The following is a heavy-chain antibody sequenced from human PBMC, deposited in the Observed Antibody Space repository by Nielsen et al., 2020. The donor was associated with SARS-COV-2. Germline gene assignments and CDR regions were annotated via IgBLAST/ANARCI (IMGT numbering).Heavy chain of an antibody. CDR1: GFTFSSYG. V-gene: IGHV3-30*02. CDR2: IWYDGSNK. Sequence: GESLKISCAASGFTFSSYGMHWVRQAPGKGLEWVAVIWYDGSNKYYADSVKGRFTISRDNSKNTLYLQMNSLRAEDTAVYYCANAGRYCSGGSCWRFDYWGQGTLVTVSS. J-gene: IGHJ4*02. D-gene: IGHD2-15*01. CDR3: ANAGRYCSGGSCWRFDY.